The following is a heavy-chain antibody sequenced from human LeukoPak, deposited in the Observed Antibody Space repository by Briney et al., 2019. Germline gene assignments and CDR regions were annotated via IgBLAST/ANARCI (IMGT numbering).Heavy chain of an antibody. CDR2: ISGSGGST. V-gene: IGHV3-23*01. D-gene: IGHD2-8*01. J-gene: IGHJ3*02. CDR3: AKDCTNGVCYALDI. Sequence: GGSPRLSCGASGFTFSNYGMSWVRQAPGKGLEWVSAISGSGGSTYYADSVKGRFPISRDNSKNTLYLQMNSLRAEDTAVYYCAKDCTNGVCYALDIWGQGTMVTVSS. CDR1: GFTFSNYG.